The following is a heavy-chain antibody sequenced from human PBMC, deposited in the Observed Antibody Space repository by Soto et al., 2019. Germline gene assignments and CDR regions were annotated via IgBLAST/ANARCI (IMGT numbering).Heavy chain of an antibody. D-gene: IGHD5-18*01. CDR3: ARDAAMGDYYRYGMDV. V-gene: IGHV1-69*13. Sequence: ASVKVSCKASGGTFSSYAISWVRQAPGQGLEWMGGIIPIFGTANYAQKFQGRVTITADESTSTAYMELSSLRSEDTAVYYCARDAAMGDYYRYGMDVWGQGTPVTVPS. J-gene: IGHJ6*02. CDR1: GGTFSSYA. CDR2: IIPIFGTA.